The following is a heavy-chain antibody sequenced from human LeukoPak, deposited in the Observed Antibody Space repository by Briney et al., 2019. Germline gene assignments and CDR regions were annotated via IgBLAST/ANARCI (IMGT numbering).Heavy chain of an antibody. CDR1: GFTFSSYS. D-gene: IGHD2-15*01. V-gene: IGHV3-21*01. J-gene: IGHJ2*01. CDR2: ISSSSSYI. CDR3: ARDMGPLLAYFDL. Sequence: GGSLRLSCAASGFTFSSYSMNWVRQAPGKGLEWVSSISSSSSYIYYADSVKGRFTISRDNAKNSLYLQMNSLRAEDTAVYYCARDMGPLLAYFDLWGRGTLVTVSS.